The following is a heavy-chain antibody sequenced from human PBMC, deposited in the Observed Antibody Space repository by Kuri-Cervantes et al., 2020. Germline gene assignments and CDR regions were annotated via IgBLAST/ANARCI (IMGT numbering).Heavy chain of an antibody. D-gene: IGHD2-2*01. Sequence: ASVKVSCKASGYTFTSYAMHWVRQAPGQRLEWMGWINAGNGNTKYSQKFQGRVTITRGTSASTAYMELSSLRSEDTAVYYCAKGVPAAMLSWFDPWGQGTLVTVSS. CDR3: AKGVPAAMLSWFDP. CDR2: INAGNGNT. J-gene: IGHJ5*02. CDR1: GYTFTSYA. V-gene: IGHV1-3*01.